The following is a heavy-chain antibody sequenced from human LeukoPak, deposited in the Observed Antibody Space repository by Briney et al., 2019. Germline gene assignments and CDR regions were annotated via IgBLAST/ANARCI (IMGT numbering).Heavy chain of an antibody. Sequence: SETLSLTCTVSGDSISNYYWTWIRQPPGKGLEWIGYIYYSGNTNYNPSLKSRVTISLDTSKNQFSLKLTSVTVADMAMYYCARRKAKTPNYFDYWGHGALVTVSS. CDR1: GDSISNYY. CDR2: IYYSGNT. V-gene: IGHV4-59*08. J-gene: IGHJ4*01. CDR3: ARRKAKTPNYFDY.